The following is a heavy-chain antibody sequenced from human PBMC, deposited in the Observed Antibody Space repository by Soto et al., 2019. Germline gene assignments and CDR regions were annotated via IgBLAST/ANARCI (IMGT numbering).Heavy chain of an antibody. V-gene: IGHV5-51*01. D-gene: IGHD2-15*01. CDR1: GYSSTSYW. Sequence: PGESLKISCKGSGYSSTSYWIGWVRQMPGKGLEWMGIIYPGDSDTRYSPSFQGQVTISADKSISTAYLQWSSLKASDTAMYYCASSSSGGSNHLDAFDIWGQGTMVTVSS. CDR2: IYPGDSDT. CDR3: ASSSSGGSNHLDAFDI. J-gene: IGHJ3*02.